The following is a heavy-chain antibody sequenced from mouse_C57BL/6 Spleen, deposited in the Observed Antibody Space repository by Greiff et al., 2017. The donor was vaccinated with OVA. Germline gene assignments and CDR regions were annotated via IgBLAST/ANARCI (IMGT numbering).Heavy chain of an antibody. CDR3: ARGITTVVDYFDY. CDR2: INPYNGGT. D-gene: IGHD1-1*01. Sequence: VQLQQSGPVLVKPGASVKMSCKASGYTFTDYYMNWVKQSHGKSLEWIGVINPYNGGTSYNQKFKGKATLTVDKSSSTAYMELNSLTSEDSAVYYCARGITTVVDYFDYWGQGTTLTVSS. J-gene: IGHJ2*01. V-gene: IGHV1-19*01. CDR1: GYTFTDYY.